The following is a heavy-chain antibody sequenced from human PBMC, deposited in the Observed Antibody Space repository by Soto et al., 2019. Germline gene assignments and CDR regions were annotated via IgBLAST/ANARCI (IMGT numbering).Heavy chain of an antibody. V-gene: IGHV2-5*02. D-gene: IGHD1-26*01. J-gene: IGHJ4*02. Sequence: QITLKESGPTRVKPTQTLTLTCIFSGFSLSTSGVGVGWIRQPPGKALEWLVVIYWDDDKRYSPSLQNRLTITKDTSNNQVVLTLTNLDPVDTATYYCDHRSLSSGTYWDGGYFDYWGQGTLVTVSS. CDR2: IYWDDDK. CDR1: GFSLSTSGVG. CDR3: DHRSLSSGTYWDGGYFDY.